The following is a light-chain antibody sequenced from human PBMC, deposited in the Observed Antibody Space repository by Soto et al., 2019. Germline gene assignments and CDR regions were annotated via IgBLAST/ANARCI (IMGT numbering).Light chain of an antibody. Sequence: DLQVTQSPSSLSASVGDRVTITCRTSQNINIFLNWYQQKPGRAQRVVISAASNLESGVPSRFSGRGSGTEFTLTISNLQPGDSALYFCQESYSTPLAFGGGTRVEIK. CDR1: QNINIF. CDR2: AAS. V-gene: IGKV1-39*01. J-gene: IGKJ4*01. CDR3: QESYSTPLA.